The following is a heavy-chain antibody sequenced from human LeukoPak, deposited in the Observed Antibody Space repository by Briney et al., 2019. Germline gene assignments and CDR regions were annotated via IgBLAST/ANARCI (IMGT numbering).Heavy chain of an antibody. J-gene: IGHJ4*02. Sequence: SEALSLTCTVSGGSISSYYWTWIRQPPGKGLEWIGYIHYSGSTKYKASLRSRVTISLDTSKNQFSLRMTSVTAADTAVYYCARGGGPPSYLDFWGQGTLDTVSS. CDR2: IHYSGST. CDR3: ARGGGPPSYLDF. D-gene: IGHD3-16*01. CDR1: GGSISSYY. V-gene: IGHV4-59*01.